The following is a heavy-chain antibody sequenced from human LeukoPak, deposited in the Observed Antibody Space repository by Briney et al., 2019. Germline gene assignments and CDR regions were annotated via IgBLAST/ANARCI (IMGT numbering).Heavy chain of an antibody. Sequence: ASVKVSCQASGYTFTSYDINWVRQATGQGVEWMGWMNPISGNTGYAQKFQGRVTITRNTSISTAYMELSSQTSEDTAVYYCARGRATVTTHWFDPWGQGTLVTVSS. CDR2: MNPISGNT. V-gene: IGHV1-8*03. CDR1: GYTFTSYD. J-gene: IGHJ5*02. D-gene: IGHD4-11*01. CDR3: ARGRATVTTHWFDP.